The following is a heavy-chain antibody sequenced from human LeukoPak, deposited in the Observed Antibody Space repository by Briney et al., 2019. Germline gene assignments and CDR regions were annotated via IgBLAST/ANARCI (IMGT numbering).Heavy chain of an antibody. CDR3: ATNEWSGYYFEY. J-gene: IGHJ4*02. Sequence: SSETLSLTCTVSGGSISSSSYYWGWTRQPPGKGLEWIGSIYSSGSTYYNPSLKSRVTISVDTSKNQFSLKLSSVTAADTAVYYCATNEWSGYYFEYWGQGTLVPVSS. V-gene: IGHV4-39*01. D-gene: IGHD3-3*01. CDR2: IYSSGST. CDR1: GGSISSSSYY.